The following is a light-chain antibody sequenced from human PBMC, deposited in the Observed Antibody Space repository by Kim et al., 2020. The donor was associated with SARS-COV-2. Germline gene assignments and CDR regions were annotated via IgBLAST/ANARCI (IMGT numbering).Light chain of an antibody. CDR2: GAS. J-gene: IGKJ4*01. V-gene: IGKV3-15*01. Sequence: SGSPGERATLSCSASQSVSSNLAWYQQKPGQAPRLLIYGASTRATGIPARFSGSGSGTEFTLTISSLQSEDFAVYYCQQYNNWPLTFGGGTKVEIK. CDR1: QSVSSN. CDR3: QQYNNWPLT.